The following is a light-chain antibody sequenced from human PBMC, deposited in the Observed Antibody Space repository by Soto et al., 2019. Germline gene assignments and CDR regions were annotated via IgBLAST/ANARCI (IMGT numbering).Light chain of an antibody. J-gene: IGKJ2*01. V-gene: IGKV1-5*01. CDR3: QQYNSYSPT. Sequence: IKRPQSPSTLSASLGARVTIPCRASQSISSWLAWYQQKPGKAPKLLIYDASSLESGVPSRFSGSGSGTEFTLTISSLQPDDFATYYCQQYNSYSPTFGQGTKLEIK. CDR2: DAS. CDR1: QSISSW.